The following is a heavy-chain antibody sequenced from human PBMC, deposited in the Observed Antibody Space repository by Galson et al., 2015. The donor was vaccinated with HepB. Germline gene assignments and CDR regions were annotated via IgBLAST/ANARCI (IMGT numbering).Heavy chain of an antibody. D-gene: IGHD3-10*01. CDR2: INHSGGST. Sequence: SVKVSCKASGYTFTSYYMHWVRQAPRQGLEWMAVINHSGGSTSYAQKFQGRVTMTRDTSTSTVYMEQSSLRSEDTAVYYCARAPGRITMVRGVIIPFDYWGQGTLVTVSS. V-gene: IGHV1-46*01. CDR1: GYTFTSYY. J-gene: IGHJ4*02. CDR3: ARAPGRITMVRGVIIPFDY.